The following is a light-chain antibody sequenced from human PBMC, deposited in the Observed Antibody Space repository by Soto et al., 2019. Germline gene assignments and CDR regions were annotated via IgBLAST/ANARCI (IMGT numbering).Light chain of an antibody. CDR2: GAS. V-gene: IGKV3-20*01. J-gene: IGKJ1*01. Sequence: EIVLTQSPGTLSLPPGERATLSCRASQSVSSSYLAWYQQKPGQAPRLLIYGASNRATGIPDRFSGSGSGTDFTLTISRLEPEDFALYYCQQYGSSSRTFGQWTKVDIK. CDR1: QSVSSSY. CDR3: QQYGSSSRT.